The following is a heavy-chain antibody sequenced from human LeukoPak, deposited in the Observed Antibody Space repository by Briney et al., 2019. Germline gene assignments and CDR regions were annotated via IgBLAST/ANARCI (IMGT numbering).Heavy chain of an antibody. J-gene: IGHJ5*02. CDR3: ARDRRYSSRGLNWFDP. Sequence: GGSLRLSCAASGFTFSSYWMSWVRQAPGKGLEWVADIKQDGSEKYYVDSVKGRFTISRDNAKNSLYLQMNSLRAEDTAVYYCARDRRYSSRGLNWFDPWGQGTLVTVSS. CDR1: GFTFSSYW. D-gene: IGHD6-13*01. CDR2: IKQDGSEK. V-gene: IGHV3-7*01.